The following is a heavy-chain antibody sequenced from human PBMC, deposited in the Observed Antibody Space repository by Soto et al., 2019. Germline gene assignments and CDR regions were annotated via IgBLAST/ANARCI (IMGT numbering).Heavy chain of an antibody. J-gene: IGHJ3*02. Sequence: ASVKVSCKASGYTFTSYGISWVRQAPGQGLEWMGWISAYNGNTNYAQKLQGRVTMTTDTSTSTAYMELRSLRSDDTAVYYCARDHSDIVVVVAATLPPLDAFDIWGQGTMVTVS. CDR1: GYTFTSYG. CDR2: ISAYNGNT. CDR3: ARDHSDIVVVVAATLPPLDAFDI. D-gene: IGHD2-15*01. V-gene: IGHV1-18*01.